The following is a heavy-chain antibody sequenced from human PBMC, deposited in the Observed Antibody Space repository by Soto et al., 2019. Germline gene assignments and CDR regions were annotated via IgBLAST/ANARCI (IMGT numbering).Heavy chain of an antibody. CDR1: GFTFSNSW. CDR2: IKSKTDGGTP. D-gene: IGHD3-22*01. CDR3: TTDSYSSIIVVRFDY. V-gene: IGHV3-15*07. Sequence: PGGSPRLSFAASGFTFSNSWINWVRQAPGKGLEWVSRIKSKTDGGTPDYAAPVKGRFAISRDDSKNMVYLQMNSLKTGDTGIYYCTTDSYSSIIVVRFDYWGHGSLVTVSS. J-gene: IGHJ4*01.